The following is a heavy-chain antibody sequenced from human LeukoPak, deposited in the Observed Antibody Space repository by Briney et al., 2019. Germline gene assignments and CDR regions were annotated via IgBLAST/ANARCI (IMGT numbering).Heavy chain of an antibody. CDR1: GGTFSSYA. J-gene: IGHJ4*02. CDR2: IIPIFGTA. V-gene: IGHV1-69*05. D-gene: IGHD3-22*01. CDR3: ARVSYYDSSGYPFDY. Sequence: SVKVSCKASGGTFSSYAISWVRQAPGQGLEWMGGIIPIFGTANYAQKFQGRVTITTDESASTAYMELSSLRSEDTAVYYCARVSYYDSSGYPFDYWGQGTLATVSS.